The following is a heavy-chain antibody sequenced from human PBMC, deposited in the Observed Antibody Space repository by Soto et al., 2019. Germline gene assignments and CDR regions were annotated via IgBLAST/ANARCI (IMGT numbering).Heavy chain of an antibody. Sequence: PGGSLRLSCAASGFTFSSYGMHWVRQAPGKGLEWVAVISYDGSNKYYADSVKGRFTISRDNSKNTLYLQMNSLRAEDTAVYYCAKDDIAARHLSWFDPWGQGTLVTVSS. CDR2: ISYDGSNK. CDR1: GFTFSSYG. CDR3: AKDDIAARHLSWFDP. D-gene: IGHD6-6*01. J-gene: IGHJ5*02. V-gene: IGHV3-30*18.